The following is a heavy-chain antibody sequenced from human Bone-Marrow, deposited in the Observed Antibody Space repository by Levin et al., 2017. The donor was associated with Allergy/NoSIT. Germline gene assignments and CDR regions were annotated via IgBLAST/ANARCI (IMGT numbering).Heavy chain of an antibody. J-gene: IGHJ6*03. CDR1: GGSISSSSYY. V-gene: IGHV4-39*01. Sequence: GSLRLSCTVSGGSISSSSYYWGWIRQPPGKGLEWIGSIYYGGSTYYNPSLKSRVTISVDTSKNQFSLRLSSVIAADKAVYYCARHARDHYYSDHYMDVWGKGTTVTVSS. D-gene: IGHD5-24*01. CDR3: ARHARDHYYSDHYMDV. CDR2: IYYGGST.